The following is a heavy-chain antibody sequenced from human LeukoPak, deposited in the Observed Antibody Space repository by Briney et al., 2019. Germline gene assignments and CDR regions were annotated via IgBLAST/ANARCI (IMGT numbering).Heavy chain of an antibody. Sequence: PGGSLRLSCAASGFTFSNYALHWVRQAPGEGPEWVAVISYDGSNEYYADSVKGRFTISRDNSKTTLYLQMNSLRAEDTAVYYCARGNYHGSGSLDYWGQGTLVTVSS. D-gene: IGHD3-10*01. V-gene: IGHV3-30*07. J-gene: IGHJ4*02. CDR2: ISYDGSNE. CDR1: GFTFSNYA. CDR3: ARGNYHGSGSLDY.